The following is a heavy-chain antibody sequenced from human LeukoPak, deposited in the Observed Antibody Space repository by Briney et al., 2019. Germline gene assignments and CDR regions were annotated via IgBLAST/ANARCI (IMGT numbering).Heavy chain of an antibody. D-gene: IGHD3-10*01. CDR3: AKSFRITMVRGVIDY. Sequence: GGSLRLSCAASGFTLSSYGMHWVRQAPGKGLEWVAFIRYDGSNKYYADSVKGRFTISRDNSKNTLYLQMNSLRAEDTAVYYCAKSFRITMVRGVIDYWGQGTLVTVSS. J-gene: IGHJ4*02. CDR1: GFTLSSYG. V-gene: IGHV3-30*02. CDR2: IRYDGSNK.